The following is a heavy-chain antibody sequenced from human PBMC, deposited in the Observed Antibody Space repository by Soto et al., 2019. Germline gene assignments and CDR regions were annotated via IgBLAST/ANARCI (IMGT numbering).Heavy chain of an antibody. CDR3: AKRASGSYFDY. CDR2: GSGDST. D-gene: IGHD3-10*01. J-gene: IGHJ4*02. V-gene: IGHV3-23*01. Sequence: GSGDSTYYAASVKGRFTISRDNSKNTLYLQMNRLRAEDTAVYYCAKRASGSYFDYWGQGTLVTVSS.